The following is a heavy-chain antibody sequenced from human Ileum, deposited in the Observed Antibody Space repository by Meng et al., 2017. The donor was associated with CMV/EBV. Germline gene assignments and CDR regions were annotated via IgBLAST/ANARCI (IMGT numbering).Heavy chain of an antibody. J-gene: IGHJ5*02. D-gene: IGHD6-13*01. CDR1: APTTGSGDYY. Sequence: QAHPEVSVPVPGTPTTITSLSATDAAPTTGSGDYYWSWFRQTPGKGLEWVGYIFFSGNTYYNPSLNNRVIISIDTPRNQFSLKVDSVTAADTAVYYCARFRIAALGNLFDPWGHGTLVTVSS. V-gene: IGHV4-30-4*08. CDR3: ARFRIAALGNLFDP. CDR2: IFFSGNT.